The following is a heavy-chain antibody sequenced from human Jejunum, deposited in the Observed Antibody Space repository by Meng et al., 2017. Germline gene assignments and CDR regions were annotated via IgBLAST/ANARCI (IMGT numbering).Heavy chain of an antibody. D-gene: IGHD5-12*01. CDR2: IYWDDDK. V-gene: IGHV2-5*02. Sequence: QITLKESGPTLVKPTQTLTLTCTFSGFSLSTVGEAVGWIRQPPGKALDWLALIYWDDDKRYSPSLKNRLTITKDTSKNQVVLTMAHMDPVDTATYYCAHRRRNSGYDNPYYFDYWGQGTLVTVSS. CDR1: GFSLSTVGEA. CDR3: AHRRRNSGYDNPYYFDY. J-gene: IGHJ4*02.